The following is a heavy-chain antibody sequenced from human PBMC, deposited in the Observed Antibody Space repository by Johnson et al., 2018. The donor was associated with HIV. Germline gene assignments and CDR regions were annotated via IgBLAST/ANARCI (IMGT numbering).Heavy chain of an antibody. CDR3: ARVGAAGVDAFDI. V-gene: IGHV3-7*01. Sequence: VQLVESGGGLVQPGGSLRLSCAASGFTFSSYWMSWVRQAPGKGLEWVANIKQDGSEKYYVDSVKGRFTISRDNAKNSLYLQMNSLRAEDTAVYYCARVGAAGVDAFDIWGQGTMVTVS. CDR2: IKQDGSEK. CDR1: GFTFSSYW. J-gene: IGHJ3*02. D-gene: IGHD6-25*01.